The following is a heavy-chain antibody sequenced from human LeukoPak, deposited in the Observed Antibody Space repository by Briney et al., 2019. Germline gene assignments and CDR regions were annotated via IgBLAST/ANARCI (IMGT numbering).Heavy chain of an antibody. CDR1: GYTFTGQY. CDR3: ARVAVGSCCYFDY. J-gene: IGHJ4*02. D-gene: IGHD1-26*01. V-gene: IGHV1-2*02. Sequence: ASVKVSFKASGYTFTGQYMHWVRQAPGQGLEWMGWINPNNGGTDYAQKFQGRVTMTRDTSISTAYMELSRLTADDTAVYYCARVAVGSCCYFDYWGQGALVTVSS. CDR2: INPNNGGT.